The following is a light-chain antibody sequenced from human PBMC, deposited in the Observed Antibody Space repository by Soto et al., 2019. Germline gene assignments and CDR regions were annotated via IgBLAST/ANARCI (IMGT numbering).Light chain of an antibody. CDR2: ATS. V-gene: IGKV1-39*01. CDR1: QNIGNY. Sequence: DIQMTQSPSSLSASVGDRVTITCRASQNIGNYLHWYQQKPGKAPGLLIFATSTLQSGVPSRFSGSGSRTDFTLTISNLQPEDFATYYCQQSYGSPRTFGQGTKVDIK. J-gene: IGKJ1*01. CDR3: QQSYGSPRT.